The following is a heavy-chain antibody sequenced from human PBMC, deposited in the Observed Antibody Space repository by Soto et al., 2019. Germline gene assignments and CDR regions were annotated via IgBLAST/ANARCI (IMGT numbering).Heavy chain of an antibody. CDR2: INPSGGST. CDR1: GYTFTSYY. J-gene: IGHJ6*02. V-gene: IGHV1-46*01. CDR3: ARDRNVLLWFGELLEDYYYYGMDV. Sequence: GASVKVSCKASGYTFTSYYMHWVRQAPGQGLEWMGIINPSGGSTSYAQKFQGRVTMTRDTSTSTVYMELSSLRSEDTAVYYCARDRNVLLWFGELLEDYYYYGMDVWGQGTTGTVSS. D-gene: IGHD3-10*01.